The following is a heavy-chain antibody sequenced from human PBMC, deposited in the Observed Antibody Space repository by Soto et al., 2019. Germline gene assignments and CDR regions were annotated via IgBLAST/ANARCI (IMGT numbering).Heavy chain of an antibody. CDR3: AHRLETRYRSVASCRCAYDI. CDR2: IYWDDDK. Sequence: QITLKESGPTRVEPTQTRTLTCTFSGFSLSTSGVGVGWIRQSPGKALEWLALIYWDDDKRYSPSLRSRLTITKDTSKNQVVLTMTNMDPVDTATYYCAHRLETRYRSVASCRCAYDIWRQGTMVTVSS. V-gene: IGHV2-5*02. J-gene: IGHJ3*02. D-gene: IGHD2-15*01. CDR1: GFSLSTSGVG.